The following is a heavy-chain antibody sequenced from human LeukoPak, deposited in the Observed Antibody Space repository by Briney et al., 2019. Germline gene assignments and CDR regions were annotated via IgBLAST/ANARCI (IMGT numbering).Heavy chain of an antibody. CDR3: ARGGYSYGWGAFDI. D-gene: IGHD5-18*01. CDR1: GFTFSSYW. Sequence: PGGSLRLSCAASGFTFSSYWMHWVRQAPGKGLVWVSRINSDGSSTSYADSVKGRFTISRDNAKNTLYLQMNSLRAEDTAVYYCARGGYSYGWGAFDIWGQGTMVTVSS. CDR2: INSDGSST. V-gene: IGHV3-74*01. J-gene: IGHJ3*02.